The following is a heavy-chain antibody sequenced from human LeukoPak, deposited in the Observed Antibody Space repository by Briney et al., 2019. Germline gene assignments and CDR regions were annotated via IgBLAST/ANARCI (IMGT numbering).Heavy chain of an antibody. CDR1: GYTFTVYY. V-gene: IGHV1-2*02. CDR2: ISPNSGDT. Sequence: ASVTVSCKASGYTFTVYYMHWVRQAPGQGLEWMGWISPNSGDTDIAQKFQGRVTMTRDTSIATSYMEVDSLTSDDTAVYYCVRESACGTTNCLAPADWLDPWGQGTLVIVSS. D-gene: IGHD2-2*01. J-gene: IGHJ5*02. CDR3: VRESACGTTNCLAPADWLDP.